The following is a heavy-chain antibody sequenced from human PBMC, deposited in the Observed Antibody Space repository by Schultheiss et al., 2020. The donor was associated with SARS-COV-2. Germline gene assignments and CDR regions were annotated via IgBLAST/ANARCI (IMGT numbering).Heavy chain of an antibody. V-gene: IGHV4-59*12. Sequence: SETLSLTCTVSGGSISDYYWSWIRQPPGKGLEWIGSIYYSGSTYYNPSLKSRVTISVDTSKNQFSLKLSSVTAADTAVYYCAREPYCGGDCYSGWFDPWGQGTLVTVSS. D-gene: IGHD2-21*02. CDR3: AREPYCGGDCYSGWFDP. CDR2: IYYSGST. J-gene: IGHJ5*02. CDR1: GGSISDYY.